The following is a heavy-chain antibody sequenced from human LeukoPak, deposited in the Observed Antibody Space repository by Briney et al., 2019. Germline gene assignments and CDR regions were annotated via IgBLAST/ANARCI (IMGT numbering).Heavy chain of an antibody. D-gene: IGHD5-24*01. CDR3: ARHVVSSGWLQFNYFDY. J-gene: IGHJ4*02. Sequence: PSETLSLTCTVSGGSISSYYWSWIRQPPGKGLEWIGYIYYSGSTNYNPSLKSRVTISVDTSKNQFSLKLSSVTAADTAVYYCARHVVSSGWLQFNYFDYWGQGTLVTVSS. V-gene: IGHV4-59*08. CDR2: IYYSGST. CDR1: GGSISSYY.